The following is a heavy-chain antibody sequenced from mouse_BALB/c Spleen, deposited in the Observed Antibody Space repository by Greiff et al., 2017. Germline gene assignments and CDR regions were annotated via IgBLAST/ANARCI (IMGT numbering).Heavy chain of an antibody. CDR2: INPGSGGT. CDR1: GYAFTNYL. D-gene: IGHD4-1*01. V-gene: IGHV1-54*03. CDR3: ARELGRKWYFDV. J-gene: IGHJ1*01. Sequence: QVQLQQSGAELVRPGTSVKVSCKASGYAFTNYLIEWVKQRPGQGLEWIGVINPGSGGTNYNEKFKGKATLTADKSSSTAYMQLSSLTSDDSAVYFCARELGRKWYFDVWGAGTTVTVSS.